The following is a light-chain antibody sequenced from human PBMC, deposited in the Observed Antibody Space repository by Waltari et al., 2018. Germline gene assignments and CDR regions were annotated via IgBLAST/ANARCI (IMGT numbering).Light chain of an antibody. CDR1: QGIGTS. CDR2: TAS. V-gene: IGKV1-NL1*01. Sequence: DIQVTQSPSSLSASVGGRVAITCRANQGIGTSLAWYQQSPGKAPRLLLYTASRLATGVQSRFSGSASGAAFTLTINNLQPEDFATYYCQQYYTTPYTFGLGTKLEIK. J-gene: IGKJ2*01. CDR3: QQYYTTPYT.